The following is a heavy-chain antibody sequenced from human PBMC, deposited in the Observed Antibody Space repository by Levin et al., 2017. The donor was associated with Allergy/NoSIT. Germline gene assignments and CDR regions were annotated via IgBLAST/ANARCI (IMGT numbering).Heavy chain of an antibody. Sequence: GGSLRLSCAASGFTFDDYGMSWVRQAPGKGLEWVSGINWNGGSTGYADSVKGRFTISRDNAKNSLYLQMNSLRAEDTALYHCARGWHYYDSSGYYYVADADWFDPWGQGTLVTVSS. J-gene: IGHJ5*02. D-gene: IGHD3-22*01. V-gene: IGHV3-20*01. CDR2: INWNGGST. CDR3: ARGWHYYDSSGYYYVADADWFDP. CDR1: GFTFDDYG.